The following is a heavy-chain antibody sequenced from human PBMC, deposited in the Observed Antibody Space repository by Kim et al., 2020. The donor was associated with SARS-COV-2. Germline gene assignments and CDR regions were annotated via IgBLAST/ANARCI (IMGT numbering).Heavy chain of an antibody. V-gene: IGHV3-30*04. Sequence: GGSLRLSCAASGFNFSSYAMHWVRQAPGKGLEWVAVITYDGSNKYYADSVKRRFTISRDNSKNTLYLQMNRLRAEDTAVYYCARDRFRVLIGSGGLADWGQGPLVTVSS. D-gene: IGHD3-10*01. CDR3: ARDRFRVLIGSGGLAD. CDR1: GFNFSSYA. CDR2: ITYDGSNK. J-gene: IGHJ4*02.